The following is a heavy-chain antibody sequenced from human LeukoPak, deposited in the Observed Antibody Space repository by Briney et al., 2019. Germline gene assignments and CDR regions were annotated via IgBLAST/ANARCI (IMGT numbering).Heavy chain of an antibody. CDR1: GYTFTGYY. V-gene: IGHV1-2*02. D-gene: IGHD3-10*01. J-gene: IGHJ3*02. CDR2: INPNSGGT. Sequence: ASVKVSCKASGYTFTGYYMHWVRQAPGQGLEWMGWINPNSGGTNCARKFQGRVTMTRDTSISTAYMELSRLRSDDTAVYYCARAGAPDAFDIWGQGTVVTVSS. CDR3: ARAGAPDAFDI.